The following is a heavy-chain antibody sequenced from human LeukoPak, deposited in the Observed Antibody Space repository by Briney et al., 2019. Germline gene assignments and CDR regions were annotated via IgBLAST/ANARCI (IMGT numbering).Heavy chain of an antibody. J-gene: IGHJ4*02. CDR2: MSSSDDGR. V-gene: IGHV3-23*01. Sequence: PGGSLRLSCATSGVSFSSYAMSWVRQAPGKGLEWVSAMSSSDDGRYYAASVRGRFTISRDTSRSTLYLQMNSLRAEDAAVYYCARDRARGLDYWGQGTLVTVSS. D-gene: IGHD3-10*01. CDR1: GVSFSSYA. CDR3: ARDRARGLDY.